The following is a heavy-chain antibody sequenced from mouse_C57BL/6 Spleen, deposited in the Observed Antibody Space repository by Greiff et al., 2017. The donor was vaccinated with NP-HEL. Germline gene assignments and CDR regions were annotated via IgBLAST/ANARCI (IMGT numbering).Heavy chain of an antibody. V-gene: IGHV1-53*01. D-gene: IGHD2-3*01. J-gene: IGHJ3*01. CDR2: INPSNGGT. Sequence: PGQGLEWIGNINPSNGGTNYNEKFKSKATLTVDKSSSTAYMQLSSLTSEDSAVYYCLYDSRGWFAYWGQGTLVTVSA. CDR3: LYDSRGWFAY.